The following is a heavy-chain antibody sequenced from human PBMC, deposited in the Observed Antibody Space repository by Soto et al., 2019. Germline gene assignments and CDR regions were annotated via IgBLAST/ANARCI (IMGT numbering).Heavy chain of an antibody. CDR1: GISFSRSG. CDR2: ISYDGSRT. Sequence: QVQLVESGGGVVQPGRSLRLSCVASGISFSRSGMHWVRQAAGKGLEWVAVISYDGSRTYYPDSVKGRFTISRDDSKNTVYLQMNSLSADDTAVYYCAKDKGPRYFDYWGQGALVTVSS. J-gene: IGHJ4*02. CDR3: AKDKGPRYFDY. D-gene: IGHD1-20*01. V-gene: IGHV3-30*18.